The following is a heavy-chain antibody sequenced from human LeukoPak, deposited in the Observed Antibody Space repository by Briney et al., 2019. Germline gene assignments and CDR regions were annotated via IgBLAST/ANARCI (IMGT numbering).Heavy chain of an antibody. J-gene: IGHJ4*02. CDR3: AKDPDGY. D-gene: IGHD1-14*01. CDR1: GFTFDDYA. CDR2: ISWNSGSI. Sequence: GGSLRLSCAASGFTFDDYAMHWVRQAPGKGLEWVSGISWNSGSIGYADSVKGRFTISRDNAKNSLYLQMDSLRAEDTAVYYCAKDPDGYWGQGTLVTVSS. V-gene: IGHV3-9*01.